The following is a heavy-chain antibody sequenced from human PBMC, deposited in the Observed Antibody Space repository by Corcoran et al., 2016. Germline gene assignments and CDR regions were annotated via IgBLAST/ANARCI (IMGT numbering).Heavy chain of an antibody. V-gene: IGHV1-69*01. CDR2: IIPIFGTA. CDR1: GGTFSSYS. J-gene: IGHJ6*02. Sequence: QVQLVQSGAEVKKPGSSVKVSCKASGGTFSSYSISWVRQAPGQGPEWMGGIIPIFGTANYAQKFQGRVTITADESTSTAYMELSSLRSEDTAVYYWAGHRGYSNVGTMDVWGQGTTVTVSS. CDR3: AGHRGYSNVGTMDV. D-gene: IGHD4-4*01.